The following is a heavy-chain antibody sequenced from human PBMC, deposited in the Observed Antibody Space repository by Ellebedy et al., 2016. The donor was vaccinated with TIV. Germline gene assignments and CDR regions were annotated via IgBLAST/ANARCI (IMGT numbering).Heavy chain of an antibody. CDR2: ITNSGSYM. CDR1: GFTFSDYY. D-gene: IGHD5/OR15-5a*01. CDR3: ARTCLDTYCS. V-gene: IGHV3-11*01. Sequence: GESLKISXAASGFTFSDYYMTWIRQAPGKGLEYISYITNSGSYMNYADSVKGRFSISRDNAKNSLYLQMNSLSAEDTAVYYCARTCLDTYCSWGQGTLVSVS. J-gene: IGHJ5*02.